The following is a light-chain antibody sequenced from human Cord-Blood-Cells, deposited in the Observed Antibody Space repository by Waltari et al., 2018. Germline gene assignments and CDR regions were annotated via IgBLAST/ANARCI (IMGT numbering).Light chain of an antibody. J-gene: IGLJ1*01. CDR3: CSYAGSYV. CDR2: DVS. V-gene: IGLV2-11*01. Sequence: QSALTPPRSVSGSPGQSVTISCTGTSSDVGGYNYVSWYHQHPGKAPKLMIYDVSKRPSGVPDRFSGSKSGNTASLTISGLQAEDEADYYCCSYAGSYVFGTGTKVTVL. CDR1: SSDVGGYNY.